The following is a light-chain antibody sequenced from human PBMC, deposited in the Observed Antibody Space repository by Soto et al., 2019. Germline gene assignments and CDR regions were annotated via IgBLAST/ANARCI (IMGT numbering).Light chain of an antibody. CDR1: SSDVGAYNY. Sequence: QSALTQPASVSGSPGQSITISCTGTSSDVGAYNYVSWYQQHPGKAPKLMIYDVTDRPSGVSNRFSASKSGSTASLTISGLRAEDEADYSCSSFTSNSIIVFGGGTKLTVL. V-gene: IGLV2-14*03. CDR2: DVT. CDR3: SSFTSNSIIV. J-gene: IGLJ2*01.